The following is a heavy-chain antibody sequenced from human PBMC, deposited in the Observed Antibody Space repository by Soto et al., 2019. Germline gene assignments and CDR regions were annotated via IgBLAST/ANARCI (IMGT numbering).Heavy chain of an antibody. CDR1: GYTFTGYY. D-gene: IGHD3-22*01. CDR3: ARVTYYYDSSGYYFDY. CDR2: INPNSGGK. V-gene: IGHV1-2*04. J-gene: IGHJ4*02. Sequence: ASVKVSCKASGYTFTGYYRHWVRQAPGQGLEWMGWINPNSGGKNYAQKFQGWVTMNRDTSISTVYMELSRLRSDDTAVYYCARVTYYYDSSGYYFDYWGQGTLVTVSS.